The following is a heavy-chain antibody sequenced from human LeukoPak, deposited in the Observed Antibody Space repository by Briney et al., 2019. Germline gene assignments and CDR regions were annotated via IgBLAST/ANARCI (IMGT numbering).Heavy chain of an antibody. V-gene: IGHV4-39*07. D-gene: IGHD3-10*01. Sequence: SETLSLTCTVSGGSISNYYWGWIRQPPGKGLEWIGNIFYSGSTYYSPSLRSRVTISLDTSMNQFSLKLNSVTAADTAVYYCAKSNGYGLVDIWGQGTMVTVSS. CDR1: GGSISNYY. J-gene: IGHJ3*02. CDR3: AKSNGYGLVDI. CDR2: IFYSGST.